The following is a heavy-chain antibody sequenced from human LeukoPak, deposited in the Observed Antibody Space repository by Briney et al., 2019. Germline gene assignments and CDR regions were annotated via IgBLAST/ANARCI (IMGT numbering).Heavy chain of an antibody. CDR2: MNPNNGNT. D-gene: IGHD3-10*01. CDR1: GFTFTRYD. Sequence: ASVKVSCKASGFTFTRYDINWVRQATGQGLEWMGWMNPNNGNTGYAQTFQGRVTMTRDTFTSTAYMELRSLTSEDTAVYYCVRDGEGLAIGVNYWFDLWGQGTLVTVSS. CDR3: VRDGEGLAIGVNYWFDL. J-gene: IGHJ5*02. V-gene: IGHV1-8*01.